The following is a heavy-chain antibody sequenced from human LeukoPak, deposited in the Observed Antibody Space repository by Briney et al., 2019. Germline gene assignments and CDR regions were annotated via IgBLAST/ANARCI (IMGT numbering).Heavy chain of an antibody. CDR2: IAPIFGTT. V-gene: IGHV1-69*13. CDR1: GGTFSTYA. CDR3: ARITIRGIYYQYYALDV. J-gene: IGHJ6*02. Sequence: ASVKVSCEASGGTFSTYAISWVRQAPGQGREWMGRIAPIFGTTIYPQKFQGRVRNTADESTSPAYMELSSLRAEDTAVYYCARITIRGIYYQYYALDVWGQGTTVTVSS. D-gene: IGHD3-16*01.